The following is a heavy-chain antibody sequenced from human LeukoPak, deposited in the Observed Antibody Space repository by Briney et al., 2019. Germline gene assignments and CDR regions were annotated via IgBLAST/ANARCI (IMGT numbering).Heavy chain of an antibody. CDR2: IYTSGST. CDR1: GGSISSYY. CDR3: ARGLSSSWYPSKNYYFDY. D-gene: IGHD6-13*01. J-gene: IGHJ4*02. Sequence: SETLSLTCTVSGGSISSYYWSWIRQPAGKGLEGIGRIYTSGSTNYNPSLKSRVTMSVDTSKNQFSLKLSSVTAADTAVYYCARGLSSSWYPSKNYYFDYWGQGTLVTVSS. V-gene: IGHV4-4*07.